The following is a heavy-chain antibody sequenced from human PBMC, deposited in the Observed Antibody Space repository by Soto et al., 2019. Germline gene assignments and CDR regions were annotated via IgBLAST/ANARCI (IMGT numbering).Heavy chain of an antibody. CDR1: SYTFTYNA. CDR3: ATSSPRGVGQYVDAFDL. CDR2: IGANSGST. D-gene: IGHD3-10*01. V-gene: IGHV1-18*01. Sequence: QVHLVQSGAEVKKPGASVKVSCKASSYTFTYNAINWVRQAPGQGLEWMGWIGANSGSTNYAQNFQGRVTLTTDTSSNTAYMELRSLRSDDAAIYYCATSSPRGVGQYVDAFDLWGQGTLVTVSS. J-gene: IGHJ3*01.